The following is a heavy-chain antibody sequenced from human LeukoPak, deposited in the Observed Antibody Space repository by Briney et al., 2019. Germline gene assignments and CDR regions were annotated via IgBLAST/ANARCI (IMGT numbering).Heavy chain of an antibody. CDR1: GFSLTTSPLG. D-gene: IGHD1-20*01. Sequence: SGPTLLKPTQTLTLTCSFSGFSLTTSPLGVGWIRQPPAKALEWLPVIYWDDDKRYNPSLKTRLTVTTATSKNQVVLIMTNMDPVDTATYYCAHRRSGYDWNHGDFDYWGQGTLVTVSS. CDR3: AHRRSGYDWNHGDFDY. CDR2: IYWDDDK. J-gene: IGHJ4*02. V-gene: IGHV2-5*02.